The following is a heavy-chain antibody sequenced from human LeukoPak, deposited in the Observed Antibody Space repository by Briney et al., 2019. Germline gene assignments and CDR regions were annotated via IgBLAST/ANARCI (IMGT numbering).Heavy chain of an antibody. J-gene: IGHJ6*03. Sequence: PGWPLRLSCAASGFTFSTYSMNWVRQAPGKGLEWVSSISSSSGYIYYAHSVKGRFTISRDNAKNSPYLQMNSLRAEDTAVYYCARSAKDSGSYIYMDVWGKGTTVTVSS. CDR3: ARSAKDSGSYIYMDV. V-gene: IGHV3-21*01. CDR1: GFTFSTYS. D-gene: IGHD1-26*01. CDR2: ISSSSGYI.